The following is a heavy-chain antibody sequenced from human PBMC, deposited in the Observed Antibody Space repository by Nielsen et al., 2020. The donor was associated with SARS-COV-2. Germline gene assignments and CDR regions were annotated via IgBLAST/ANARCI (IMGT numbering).Heavy chain of an antibody. CDR2: ISSSSSYI. V-gene: IGHV3-21*01. CDR1: GFTFSSYS. CDR3: ARAVTTVTIDFDY. Sequence: GESLKISCAASGFTFSSYSMSWVRQAPGKGLEWVSSISSSSSYIYYADSVKGRFIISRDNAKNSLYLQMNSLRAEDTAVYYCARAVTTVTIDFDYWGQGTLVTVSS. J-gene: IGHJ4*02. D-gene: IGHD4-17*01.